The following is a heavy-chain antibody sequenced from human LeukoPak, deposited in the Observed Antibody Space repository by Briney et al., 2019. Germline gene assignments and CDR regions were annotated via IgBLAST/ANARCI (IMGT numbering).Heavy chain of an antibody. CDR3: ARLGPASSGWPESFDY. J-gene: IGHJ4*02. Sequence: GGSLRLSCAASGFTFDSYWMNWVRQAPGKGLEWVANIKRDGSEKYYVDSVKGRFTISRDNAKNSLDLQMNSLRVEDTAVYYCARLGPASSGWPESFDYWGQGTLVTVSS. CDR1: GFTFDSYW. D-gene: IGHD6-19*01. CDR2: IKRDGSEK. V-gene: IGHV3-7*03.